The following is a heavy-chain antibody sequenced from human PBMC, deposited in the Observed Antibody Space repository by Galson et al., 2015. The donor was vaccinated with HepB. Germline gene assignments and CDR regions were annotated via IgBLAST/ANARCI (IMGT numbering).Heavy chain of an antibody. CDR1: GFTFSSYA. D-gene: IGHD2-2*01. Sequence: LRLSCAASGFTFSSYAMSWVRQAPGKGLEWVSSISGSGDRTYYADSVKGRFTFSRDNSKNTLYLQMNSLRAEDTALYYCAKERYRTYYYYGVDVWGQGTTVTVSS. CDR3: AKERYRTYYYYGVDV. V-gene: IGHV3-23*01. CDR2: ISGSGDRT. J-gene: IGHJ6*02.